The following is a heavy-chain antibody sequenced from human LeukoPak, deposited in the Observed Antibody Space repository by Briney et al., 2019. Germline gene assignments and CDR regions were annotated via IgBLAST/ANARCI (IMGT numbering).Heavy chain of an antibody. CDR3: ARDGTAAGTFDY. J-gene: IGHJ4*02. CDR2: NYTSGST. Sequence: PSQTLSLTCTVSGGSISSGSYYWSWIRQPAAKGLEWIGRNYTSGSTNYNPSLKSRVTISVDTSKNQFSLKLSSVTAADTAVYYCARDGTAAGTFDYWGQGTLVTVSS. D-gene: IGHD6-13*01. V-gene: IGHV4-61*02. CDR1: GGSISSGSYY.